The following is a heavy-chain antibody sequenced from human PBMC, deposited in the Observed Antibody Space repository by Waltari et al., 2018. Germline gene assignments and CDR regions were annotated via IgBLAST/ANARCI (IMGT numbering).Heavy chain of an antibody. V-gene: IGHV4-39*01. Sequence: QLQLQESGPGLVKPSETLSLTCTVSGRSISSSRYYWGWVRQPPGKGLEGIGSIYYSGSTYYNPSLKSRVTISVDTSKNQFSLKLSSVTAADTAVYYCARHPAMTIMLWYFDLWGRGTLVTVSS. CDR1: GRSISSSRYY. CDR3: ARHPAMTIMLWYFDL. CDR2: IYYSGST. J-gene: IGHJ2*01. D-gene: IGHD2-8*01.